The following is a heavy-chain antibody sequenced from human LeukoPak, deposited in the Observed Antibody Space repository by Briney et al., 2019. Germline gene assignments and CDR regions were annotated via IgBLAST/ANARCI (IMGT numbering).Heavy chain of an antibody. CDR2: INSDGSST. V-gene: IGHV3-74*01. D-gene: IGHD6-19*01. CDR3: ARADGGWYHYYYYMDV. Sequence: PGGSLRLSCAASGFTFSSYWMHWVRQAPGKGLVWVSRINSDGSSTSYADSVKGRFTISRDNAKSTLYLQMNSLRAEDTAVYYCARADGGWYHYYYYMDVWGKGTTVTVSS. CDR1: GFTFSSYW. J-gene: IGHJ6*03.